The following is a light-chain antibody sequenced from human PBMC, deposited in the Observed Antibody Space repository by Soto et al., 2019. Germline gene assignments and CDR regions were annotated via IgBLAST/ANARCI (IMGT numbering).Light chain of an antibody. J-gene: IGKJ5*01. CDR2: AAS. V-gene: IGKV1-33*01. CDR3: QQYDNLPST. Sequence: DIQMTQSPSSLSASVGDRVTITCQARQAISNYLNWYQQKPGKAPKLLIYAASNFETGVPSRFIGSGSWTDFTFTISSLETEDIATYYFQQYDNLPSTFGQGTRLEIK. CDR1: QAISNY.